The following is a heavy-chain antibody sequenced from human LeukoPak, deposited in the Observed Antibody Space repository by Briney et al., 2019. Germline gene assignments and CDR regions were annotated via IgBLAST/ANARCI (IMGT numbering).Heavy chain of an antibody. Sequence: GGSLRLSCAASGFTFSSYWMSWVRQAPGKGLEWVANIKQDGSEKYYVDSVKGRFTISRDNAKNSLYLQMNSLRAEDTAVYYCARIGLRWELLYYFDXXXXGTLVTVSS. V-gene: IGHV3-7*01. CDR2: IKQDGSEK. D-gene: IGHD1-26*01. CDR3: ARIGLRWELLYYFDX. J-gene: IGHJ4*02. CDR1: GFTFSSYW.